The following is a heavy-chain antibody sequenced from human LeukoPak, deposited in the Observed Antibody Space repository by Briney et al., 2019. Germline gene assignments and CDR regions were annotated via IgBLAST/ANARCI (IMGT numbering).Heavy chain of an antibody. CDR2: IDNGGRT. CDR3: ARDGSARSLGN. D-gene: IGHD6-6*01. CDR1: GFTVSSNY. V-gene: IGHV3-53*01. J-gene: IGHJ4*02. Sequence: GGSLRPSCAASGFTVSSNYMSWVRQAPGKGLEWVSVIDNGGRTYYADSVKGRFTISRDNSKNTLYLQMNSLRAEDTAVYYCARDGSARSLGNWGQGTLVSVSS.